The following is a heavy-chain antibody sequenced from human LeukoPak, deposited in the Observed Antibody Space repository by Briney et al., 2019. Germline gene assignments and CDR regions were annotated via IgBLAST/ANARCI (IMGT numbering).Heavy chain of an antibody. V-gene: IGHV1-8*02. CDR1: GYTFSSYD. D-gene: IGHD6-6*01. CDR3: ARLPKYSRPLDY. CDR2: MNPNSGNT. J-gene: IGHJ4*02. Sequence: ASVKVSCKASGYTFSSYDINWVRQATGQGLEWMGWMNPNSGNTAYAQKFQGGVAMSRDTSISTAYMELSSLRSEDTAVYYCARLPKYSRPLDYWGQGTLVTVSS.